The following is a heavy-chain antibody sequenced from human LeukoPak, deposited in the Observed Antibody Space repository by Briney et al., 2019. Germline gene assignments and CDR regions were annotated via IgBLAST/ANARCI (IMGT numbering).Heavy chain of an antibody. Sequence: GASVKVSCKASGGTFSSYAISWVRQAPGQGLEWMGGTIPIFGTTNNAQKFQGRVTITTDESTSTANMELSSLRSEDTAVYYCARNKHYYGSWSYYNRYDYWGQGTLVTVSS. CDR1: GGTFSSYA. V-gene: IGHV1-69*05. J-gene: IGHJ4*02. CDR3: ARNKHYYGSWSYYNRYDY. CDR2: TIPIFGTT. D-gene: IGHD3-10*01.